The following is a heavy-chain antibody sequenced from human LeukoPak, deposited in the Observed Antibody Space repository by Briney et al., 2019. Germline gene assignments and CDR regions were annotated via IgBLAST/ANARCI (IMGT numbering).Heavy chain of an antibody. CDR2: ISSSSSYI. J-gene: IGHJ2*01. CDR1: GFTFSSYS. D-gene: IGHD5-12*01. V-gene: IGHV3-21*01. CDR3: ARASVATMTYWYFDL. Sequence: GGSLRLSCAASGFTFSSYSMNWVRQAPGKGLEWSSSISSSSSYIYYADSRKGRFTISRDNAKNSLYLQMSSLRAEDTAVYYCARASVATMTYWYFDLWGRGTLVSVSS.